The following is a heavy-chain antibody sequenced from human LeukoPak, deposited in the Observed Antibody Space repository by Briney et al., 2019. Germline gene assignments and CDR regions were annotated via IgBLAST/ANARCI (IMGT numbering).Heavy chain of an antibody. Sequence: SGTLSLTCAVSGGSISSSNWWSWVRQPPGKGLEWIGEINHSRSTNYNPSLKSRVTISVDTSKNQFSLKLSSVTAADTAVYYCARLLSSGYSSSWYGGRDYWGQGTLVTVSS. V-gene: IGHV4-4*02. D-gene: IGHD6-13*01. CDR3: ARLLSSGYSSSWYGGRDY. J-gene: IGHJ4*02. CDR2: INHSRST. CDR1: GGSISSSNW.